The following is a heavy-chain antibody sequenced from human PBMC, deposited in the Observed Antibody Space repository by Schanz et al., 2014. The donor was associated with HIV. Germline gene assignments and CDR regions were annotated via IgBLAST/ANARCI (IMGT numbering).Heavy chain of an antibody. CDR2: ISYDGSNK. V-gene: IGHV3-30*18. CDR3: AKDRNHYDSRYRGKGNYYYYYGMDV. J-gene: IGHJ6*02. CDR1: GFTFDSYG. D-gene: IGHD3-22*01. Sequence: QVQLVESGGGVVQPGRSLRLSCAASGFTFDSYGIHWVRQAPGKGLEWVAVISYDGSNKKYAGPVKGRFTISRDNSKNTLYLQMKSLRPEDTAVYYCAKDRNHYDSRYRGKGNYYYYYGMDVWGQGTTVTVSS.